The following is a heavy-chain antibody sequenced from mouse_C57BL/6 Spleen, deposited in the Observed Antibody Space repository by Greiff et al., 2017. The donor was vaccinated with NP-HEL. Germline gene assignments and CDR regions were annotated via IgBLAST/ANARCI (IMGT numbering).Heavy chain of an antibody. Sequence: EVQRVESGGGLVKPGGSLKLSCAASGFTFSSYAMSWVRQTPEKRLEWVATISDVGSYTYYPDNVKGRFTISRDNAKNNLYLQMSHLKSEDTAMYYCARGEGGTDYWGQGTTLTVSS. CDR2: ISDVGSYT. V-gene: IGHV5-4*01. CDR3: ARGEGGTDY. D-gene: IGHD3-3*01. J-gene: IGHJ2*01. CDR1: GFTFSSYA.